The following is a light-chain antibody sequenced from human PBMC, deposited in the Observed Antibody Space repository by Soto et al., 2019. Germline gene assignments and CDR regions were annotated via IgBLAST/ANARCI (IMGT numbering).Light chain of an antibody. V-gene: IGKV3-15*01. Sequence: EIVFTQSPGTLSFSPGERATLSFRASQSVSSSYLAWYQQKPGQAPRLLIYGASTRATGVPARFSGSGSGTEFTLTISSLQSEDFAVYYCQQYNNWPWTFGQGTKVDIK. CDR2: GAS. CDR3: QQYNNWPWT. CDR1: QSVSSSY. J-gene: IGKJ1*01.